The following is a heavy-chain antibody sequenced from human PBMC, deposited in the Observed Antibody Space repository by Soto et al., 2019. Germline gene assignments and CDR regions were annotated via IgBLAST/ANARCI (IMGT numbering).Heavy chain of an antibody. Sequence: GGSLRLSCAASGFTFSSYEMNWVRQAPGKGLEWVSYISSSGSTIYYADSVKGRFTISRDNAKNSLYLQMNSLRAEDTAVYYCARKDSSSSYFDYWGQGTLVTVSS. CDR2: ISSSGSTI. J-gene: IGHJ4*02. D-gene: IGHD6-6*01. CDR1: GFTFSSYE. CDR3: ARKDSSSSYFDY. V-gene: IGHV3-48*03.